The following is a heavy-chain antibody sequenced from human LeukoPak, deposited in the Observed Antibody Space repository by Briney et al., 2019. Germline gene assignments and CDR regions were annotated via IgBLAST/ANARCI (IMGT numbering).Heavy chain of an antibody. D-gene: IGHD3-3*01. V-gene: IGHV4-39*01. CDR3: ARFAVRELYYDFWSGYYYFDY. CDR2: IYYSGST. Sequence: SQTLSLTCTVSGGSISSGGYYWGWIRQPPGKGLEWIGSIYYSGSTYYNPSLKSRVTISVDTSKNQFSLKLSSVTAADTAVYYCARFAVRELYYDFWSGYYYFDYWGQGTLVTVSS. J-gene: IGHJ4*02. CDR1: GGSISSGGYY.